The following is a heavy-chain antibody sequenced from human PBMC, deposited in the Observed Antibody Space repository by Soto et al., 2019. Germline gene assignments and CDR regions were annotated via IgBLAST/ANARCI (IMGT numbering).Heavy chain of an antibody. CDR2: LNPNTGDA. CDR1: GYIFTANF. CDR3: AREGVQGGLDV. Sequence: QVRLAQSGAEVKKPGASVKVSCQASGYIFTANFINWVRQAPGQGLEWMGRLNPNTGDAEYAQEFQGRVTMTRDTSISTAYMELSSLRSEDTAVYFCAREGVQGGLDVWGQGTTVTVSS. J-gene: IGHJ6*02. D-gene: IGHD2-8*01. V-gene: IGHV1-2*06.